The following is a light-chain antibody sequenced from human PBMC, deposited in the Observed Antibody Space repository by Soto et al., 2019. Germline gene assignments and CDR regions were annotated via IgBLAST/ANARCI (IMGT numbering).Light chain of an antibody. CDR1: QSVSSSY. J-gene: IGKJ1*01. CDR2: GAS. Sequence: EIVLTQSPGTLSLSPGERATLPCRASQSVSSSYLVWYQQKPGQAPRLLIYGASNRATGIPDRFSGSGSGTDFTLTISRLEPEDFAVYYCQQYGSSWTFGQGTKVEIK. CDR3: QQYGSSWT. V-gene: IGKV3-20*01.